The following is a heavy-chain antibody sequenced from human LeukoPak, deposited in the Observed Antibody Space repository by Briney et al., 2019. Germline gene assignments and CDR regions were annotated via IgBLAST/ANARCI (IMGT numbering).Heavy chain of an antibody. Sequence: GASVKVSCKASGYTFTSYGISWARQAPGQGLEWMGWISAYNGNTNYAQKLQGRVTMTTDTSTSTAYMELRSLRSDDTAVYYCARAAGIVEPYYFDYWGQGTLVTVSS. J-gene: IGHJ4*02. CDR3: ARAAGIVEPYYFDY. V-gene: IGHV1-18*01. CDR1: GYTFTSYG. D-gene: IGHD3-22*01. CDR2: ISAYNGNT.